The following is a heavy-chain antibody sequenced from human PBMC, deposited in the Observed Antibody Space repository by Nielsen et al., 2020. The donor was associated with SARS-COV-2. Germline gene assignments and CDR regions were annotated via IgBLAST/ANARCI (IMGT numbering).Heavy chain of an antibody. V-gene: IGHV3-33*06. CDR2: MWADGATE. D-gene: IGHD5/OR15-5a*01. CDR3: AKDLGPDAGYTVFNDYFDN. CDR1: GFTFGDSI. J-gene: IGHJ4*02. Sequence: GESLKISCAASGFTFGDSIIHWVRQAPGEGLEWVAVMWADGATEHYAESVKGRFTVSRDASKNTVYLQMNSLRAADSAVYYCAKDLGPDAGYTVFNDYFDNWGQGTLVTVSS.